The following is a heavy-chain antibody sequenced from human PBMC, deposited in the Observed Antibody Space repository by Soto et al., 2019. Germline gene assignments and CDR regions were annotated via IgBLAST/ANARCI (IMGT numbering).Heavy chain of an antibody. CDR1: GFTFSSYE. CDR3: ARDRNPYYYGMDV. D-gene: IGHD1-1*01. J-gene: IGHJ6*02. CDR2: ISSSGSTI. Sequence: PGGSLRLSCAASGFTFSSYEMNWVRQAPGKGLEWVSYISSSGSTIYYADSVKGRFTISRDNAKNSLYLQMNSLRAEDTAAYYCARDRNPYYYGMDVWGQGTTVTVSS. V-gene: IGHV3-48*03.